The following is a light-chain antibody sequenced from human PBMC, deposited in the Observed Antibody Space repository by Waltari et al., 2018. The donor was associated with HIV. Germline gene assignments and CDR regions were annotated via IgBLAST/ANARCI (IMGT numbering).Light chain of an antibody. Sequence: SYELTQPPSVSVSPGQTARITYSGDALTKKYAYWYQQKPGQAPVLVIYKDNERPSGSPERFTGSNSGTTGTLTISGVQAEDEADYYCQSADSTTTDSWVFGGGTKLTVL. V-gene: IGLV3-25*03. CDR2: KDN. CDR1: ALTKKY. CDR3: QSADSTTTDSWV. J-gene: IGLJ3*02.